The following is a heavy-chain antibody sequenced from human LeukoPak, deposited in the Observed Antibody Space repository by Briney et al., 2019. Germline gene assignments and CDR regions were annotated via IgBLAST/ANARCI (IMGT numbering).Heavy chain of an antibody. J-gene: IGHJ3*02. CDR1: GFTFSSYW. CDR3: ARKYYGSGSVGAFDI. V-gene: IGHV3-74*01. D-gene: IGHD3-10*01. CDR2: VNSDGTTT. Sequence: GGSLRLSCAASGFTFSSYWMHWARQAPGKGLVWVSRVNSDGTTTNYADSVKGRFTISRDNAKNTLYLQMNSLRAEDTAVYYCARKYYGSGSVGAFDIWGQGTMVTVSS.